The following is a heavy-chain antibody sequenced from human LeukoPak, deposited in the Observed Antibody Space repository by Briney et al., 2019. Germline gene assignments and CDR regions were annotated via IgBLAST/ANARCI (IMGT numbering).Heavy chain of an antibody. CDR2: ISYDGSNK. V-gene: IGHV3-30-3*01. CDR1: GFTFSSYA. CDR3: ARDGPESGSSYYYYYGMDV. D-gene: IGHD2-2*01. Sequence: GGSLRLSRAASGFTFSSYAMHWVRQAPGKGLEWVAVISYDGSNKYYADSVKGRFTISRDNSKNTLYLQMNSLRAEDTAVYYCARDGPESGSSYYYYYGMDVWGQGTTVTVSS. J-gene: IGHJ6*02.